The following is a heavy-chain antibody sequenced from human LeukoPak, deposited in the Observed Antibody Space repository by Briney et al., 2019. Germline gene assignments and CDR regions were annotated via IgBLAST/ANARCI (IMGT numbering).Heavy chain of an antibody. Sequence: GGSQRLSCAASGFTFSTYAMSWVRQAPGKGLEWVSGISGRDASTYYADSVKGRFTISRDNSKNMLYLQMNSLRAEDTAVYYCARAGNIRFDYWGQGTLVTVSS. J-gene: IGHJ4*02. CDR1: GFTFSTYA. CDR2: ISGRDAST. D-gene: IGHD2/OR15-2a*01. CDR3: ARAGNIRFDY. V-gene: IGHV3-23*01.